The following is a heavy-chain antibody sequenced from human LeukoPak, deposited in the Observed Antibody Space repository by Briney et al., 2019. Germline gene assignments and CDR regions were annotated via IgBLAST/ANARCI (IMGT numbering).Heavy chain of an antibody. J-gene: IGHJ4*02. Sequence: GGSLRLSCAASGFSFSGYAMNWVRQPPGKGLEWVAAIDGTSTRIYYADSVKGRFTISRDNSKNMLSLQMNSLRAEDSAVYYCAKKGLPSANRCPTFDFWGQGTLVTVSS. CDR1: GFSFSGYA. D-gene: IGHD2/OR15-2a*01. CDR2: IDGTSTRI. V-gene: IGHV3-23*05. CDR3: AKKGLPSANRCPTFDF.